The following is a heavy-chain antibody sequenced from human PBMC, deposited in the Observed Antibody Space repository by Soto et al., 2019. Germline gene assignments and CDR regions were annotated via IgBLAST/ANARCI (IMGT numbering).Heavy chain of an antibody. Sequence: ASVKVSCKASGYTFTSYYMHWVRQAPGQGLEWMGIINPSGGSTSYAQKFRGRVTMTRDTSTSTVYMELSSLRSEDTAVYYCARVGYYDSSGYYFYFDYWGQGTLVTVSS. CDR3: ARVGYYDSSGYYFYFDY. V-gene: IGHV1-46*01. CDR2: INPSGGST. CDR1: GYTFTSYY. D-gene: IGHD3-22*01. J-gene: IGHJ4*02.